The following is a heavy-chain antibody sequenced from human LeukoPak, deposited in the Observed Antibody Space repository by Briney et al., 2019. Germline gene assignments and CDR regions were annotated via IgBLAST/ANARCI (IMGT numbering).Heavy chain of an antibody. CDR2: INHSGST. Sequence: SETLSLTCTVSGGSISSYYWSWIRQPPGKGLEWIGEINHSGSTNYNPSLKSRVTISVDTSKNQFSLELSSVTAADTAVYYCARVVVAATYWFDPWGQGTLVTVSS. CDR3: ARVVVAATYWFDP. J-gene: IGHJ5*02. D-gene: IGHD2-15*01. V-gene: IGHV4-34*01. CDR1: GGSISSYY.